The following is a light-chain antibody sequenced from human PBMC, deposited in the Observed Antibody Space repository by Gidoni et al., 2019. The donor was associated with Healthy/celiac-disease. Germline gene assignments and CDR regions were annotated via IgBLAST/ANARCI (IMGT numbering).Light chain of an antibody. V-gene: IGKV3-11*01. CDR2: DAA. CDR3: QQRSNWPPMT. J-gene: IGKJ5*01. Sequence: EIVLTQSAATLSLSPGERATLSCRASQSVSRYLAWYQQKPGQAPRRLIYDAANRATGIPARCSGSGAGTDFTLTISSLVPEDVAVDYCQQRSNWPPMTFGQGTRLEIK. CDR1: QSVSRY.